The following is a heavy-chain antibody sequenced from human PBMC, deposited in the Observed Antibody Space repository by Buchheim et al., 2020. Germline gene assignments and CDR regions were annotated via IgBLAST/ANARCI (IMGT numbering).Heavy chain of an antibody. Sequence: QVQLVQSGAEVKKPGSSVKVSCKASGGTFSSYAISWVRQAPGQGLEWMGRIIPILGIANYAQKFQGRVTITADKSTSTAYMELSSLRSEGTAVYYCAICLTALQRLGRTYWYFDLWGRGTL. D-gene: IGHD2-21*02. CDR3: AICLTALQRLGRTYWYFDL. CDR2: IIPILGIA. CDR1: GGTFSSYA. V-gene: IGHV1-69*04. J-gene: IGHJ2*01.